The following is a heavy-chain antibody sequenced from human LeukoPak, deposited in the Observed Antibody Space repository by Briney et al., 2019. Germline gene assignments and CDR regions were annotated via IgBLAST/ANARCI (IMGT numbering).Heavy chain of an antibody. Sequence: GGSLRLSCAASGFTFNSHAMYWVRQAPGKGLEYVPAISSNGGSTDYANSVKGRFTISRDNSKNTLYLQMGSLRAEDMAVYYCARAYHYYYDSGGYYCSFPVDYWGQGALVTVSS. D-gene: IGHD3-22*01. V-gene: IGHV3-64*01. CDR1: GFTFNSHA. CDR3: ARAYHYYYDSGGYYCSFPVDY. J-gene: IGHJ4*02. CDR2: ISSNGGST.